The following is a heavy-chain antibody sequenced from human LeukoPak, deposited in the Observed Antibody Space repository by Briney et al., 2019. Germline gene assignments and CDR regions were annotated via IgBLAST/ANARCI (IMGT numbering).Heavy chain of an antibody. CDR2: IYYSGST. V-gene: IGHV4-39*01. CDR3: AAQYSSSNWYFDL. D-gene: IGHD6-6*01. CDR1: GGSISSSSYY. J-gene: IGHJ2*01. Sequence: PSQTLSLTCTVPGGSISSSSYYWGWIRQPPGKGLEWIGSIYYSGSTYYNPSLKSRVTISVDTSKNQFSLKLSSVTAADTAVYYCAAQYSSSNWYFDLWGRGTLVTVSS.